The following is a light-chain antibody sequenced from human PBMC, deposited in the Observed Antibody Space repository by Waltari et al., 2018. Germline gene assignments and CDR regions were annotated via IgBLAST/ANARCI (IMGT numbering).Light chain of an antibody. CDR3: QAWDNRGAVV. CDR2: QSN. CDR1: QLGHKY. J-gene: IGLJ2*01. Sequence: SYELTQPTSVSVSPGQTVTITCSGDQLGHKYVAWYQQKPGQSPLLVIYQSNKRPSGIPGRFSASYSDNTATLTVSGAHVVDEADYYCQAWDNRGAVVFGGGTKLTVL. V-gene: IGLV3-1*01.